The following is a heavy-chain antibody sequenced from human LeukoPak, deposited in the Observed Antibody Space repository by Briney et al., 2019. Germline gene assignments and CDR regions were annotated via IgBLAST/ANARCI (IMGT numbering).Heavy chain of an antibody. Sequence: PSETLSLTCTVSGGSISSSSYYWGWVRQPPGKGLEWIGSIYYSGSTYYNPSLKSRVTISVDTSKNQFSLKLSSVTAADTAVYYCAREIAVAGTHYYGMDVWGQGTTVTVSS. D-gene: IGHD6-19*01. J-gene: IGHJ6*02. V-gene: IGHV4-39*07. CDR2: IYYSGST. CDR1: GGSISSSSYY. CDR3: AREIAVAGTHYYGMDV.